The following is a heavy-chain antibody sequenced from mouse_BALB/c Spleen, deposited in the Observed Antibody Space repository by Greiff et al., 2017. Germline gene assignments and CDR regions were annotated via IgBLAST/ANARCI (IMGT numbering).Heavy chain of an antibody. Sequence: QVQLQQSGAELVKPGASVKMSCKASGYTFTSYNMHWVKQTPGQGLEWIGAIYPGNGDTSYNQKFKGKATLTADKSSSTAYMQLSSLTSEDSAVYYCARSGDGYYEDFDVWGAGTTVTVSS. CDR3: ARSGDGYYEDFDV. CDR2: IYPGNGDT. J-gene: IGHJ1*01. D-gene: IGHD2-3*01. CDR1: GYTFTSYN. V-gene: IGHV1-12*01.